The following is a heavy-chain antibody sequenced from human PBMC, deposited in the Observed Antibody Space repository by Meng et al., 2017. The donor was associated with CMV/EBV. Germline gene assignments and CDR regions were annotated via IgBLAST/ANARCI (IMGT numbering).Heavy chain of an antibody. J-gene: IGHJ4*02. D-gene: IGHD1-7*01. V-gene: IGHV3-30*02. CDR2: IRYDGSNK. CDR1: GFTFANYG. Sequence: GESLKISCAASGFTFANYGMHWVRQAPGKGLEWVAFIRYDGSNKYYADSVKGRFTISRDNSKNTLYLQMNSLRAEDTAVYYCAKARTGTPYYFDYWGQGTLVTVSS. CDR3: AKARTGTPYYFDY.